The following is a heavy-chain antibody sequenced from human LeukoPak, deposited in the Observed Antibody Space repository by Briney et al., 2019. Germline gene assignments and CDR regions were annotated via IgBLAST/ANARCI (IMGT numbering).Heavy chain of an antibody. D-gene: IGHD3-16*02. CDR3: ARDPISGDRYNFDF. CDR1: GFTFSSFW. Sequence: GGSLRLSCATSGFTFSSFWMSWVRQAPGKGLEWVANINQGGGEKNYVDSVKGRFTISRDSAKSSLYLQMNSLRAEDTAVYYCARDPISGDRYNFDFWGQGTLVTVST. CDR2: INQGGGEK. V-gene: IGHV3-7*01. J-gene: IGHJ4*02.